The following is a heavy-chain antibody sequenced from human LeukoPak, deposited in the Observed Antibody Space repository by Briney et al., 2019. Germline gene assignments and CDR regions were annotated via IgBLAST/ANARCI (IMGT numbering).Heavy chain of an antibody. V-gene: IGHV1-18*01. CDR2: ITTYNGNT. J-gene: IGHJ4*02. Sequence: ASVKVSCKASDYTFTSYGISWVRQAPGQGLEWMGWITTYNGNTKYAQTLQGRITMTTDTSTSTSYMELRSLRSDDTAVCYCARGPYYYGSGSLPHYFDYWGQGTLVTVSS. CDR1: DYTFTSYG. CDR3: ARGPYYYGSGSLPHYFDY. D-gene: IGHD3-10*01.